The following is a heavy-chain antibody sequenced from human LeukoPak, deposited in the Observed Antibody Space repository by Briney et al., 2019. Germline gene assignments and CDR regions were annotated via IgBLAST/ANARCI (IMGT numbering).Heavy chain of an antibody. D-gene: IGHD3-22*01. CDR3: AKRGVVIRVILVGFHKEAYYFDS. V-gene: IGHV3-23*01. CDR2: ISGSGGST. J-gene: IGHJ4*02. CDR1: GVTLSNYG. Sequence: GGSLRLSCAVSGVTLSNYGMTWVRQAPGKGLEWVAGISGSGGSTNYADSVKGRFTISRDNPKNTLYLQMNSLRAEDTAMYFCAKRGVVIRVILVGFHKEAYYFDSWGQGALVTVSS.